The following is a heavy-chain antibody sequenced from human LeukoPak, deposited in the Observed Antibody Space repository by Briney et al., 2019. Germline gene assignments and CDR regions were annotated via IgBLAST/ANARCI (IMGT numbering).Heavy chain of an antibody. V-gene: IGHV3-53*01. CDR2: IYSGGST. CDR3: ARGGYDSSGYYYYFDF. D-gene: IGHD3-22*01. CDR1: GFTVNSNY. Sequence: GGSLRLSCAASGFTVNSNYMSWVRQAPGKGLEWVSTIYSGGSTYYTGSPKGRFTISRDNSKNTVYLQVNSLRAEDTAVYYCARGGYDSSGYYYYFDFWGQGTLVTVSS. J-gene: IGHJ4*02.